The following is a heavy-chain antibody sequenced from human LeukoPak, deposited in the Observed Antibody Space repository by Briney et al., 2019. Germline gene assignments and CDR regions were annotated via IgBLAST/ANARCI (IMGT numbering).Heavy chain of an antibody. Sequence: GGSLRLSCAASGFSFSSNSMNWVCRTPGKGLEWVSYISSSGSTIHYADSVKGRFTVSRDNAKNSLYLQMNSLRAEDTAVYYCARRLPFDFWGQGTLITVSS. D-gene: IGHD2-15*01. J-gene: IGHJ4*02. CDR2: ISSSGSTI. CDR1: GFSFSSNS. V-gene: IGHV3-48*01. CDR3: ARRLPFDF.